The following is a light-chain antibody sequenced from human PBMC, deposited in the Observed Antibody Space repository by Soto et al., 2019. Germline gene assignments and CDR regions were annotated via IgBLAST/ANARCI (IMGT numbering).Light chain of an antibody. CDR3: QQYNRAPLT. J-gene: IGKJ4*01. V-gene: IGKV1-27*01. CDR1: QGISNS. CDR2: AAS. Sequence: DIQMTQSPSSLSASVGDRVTITCRASQGISNSLAWYQQKPGKVPKLLIFAASTVQSGVPSRFSGSGAGTEFTLIISSLQPEDVATYYCQQYNRAPLTFGGGTKVEIK.